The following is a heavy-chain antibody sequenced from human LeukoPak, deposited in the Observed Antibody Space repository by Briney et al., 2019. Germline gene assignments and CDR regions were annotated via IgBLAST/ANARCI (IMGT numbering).Heavy chain of an antibody. D-gene: IGHD3-3*01. CDR3: ARVKARVVTPYYYGTDV. J-gene: IGHJ6*02. CDR2: INPNSGGT. Sequence: GASVKVSCKASGYTFTGYYMHWVRQAPGQGLEWMGWINPNSGGTNYAQKFQGRVTMTRDASISTAYMELSRLRSDDTAVYYCARVKARVVTPYYYGTDVWGQGTTVTVSS. CDR1: GYTFTGYY. V-gene: IGHV1-2*02.